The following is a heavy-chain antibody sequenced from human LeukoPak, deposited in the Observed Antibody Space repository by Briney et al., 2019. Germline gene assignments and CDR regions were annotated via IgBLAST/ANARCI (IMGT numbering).Heavy chain of an antibody. V-gene: IGHV3-23*01. Sequence: GGSLRLSCAASGFTFSSYAMSWVRQAPGKGLEWVSAVSGTGLTTYYADSVKGRFIVSRDNSKNTVYLQMSSLRGEDAAVYYCAKELMGFDYWGQGTLVTVSS. CDR2: VSGTGLTT. CDR3: AKELMGFDY. CDR1: GFTFSSYA. D-gene: IGHD2-8*01. J-gene: IGHJ4*02.